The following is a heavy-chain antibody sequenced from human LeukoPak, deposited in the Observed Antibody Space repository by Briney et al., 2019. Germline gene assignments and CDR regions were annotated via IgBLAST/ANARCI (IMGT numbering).Heavy chain of an antibody. D-gene: IGHD4-17*01. CDR3: ARVGGGRVTVTTQQYYFDY. Sequence: GASVKVSCKASGGTFSSYAISWVRQAPGQGLEWMGRIIPILGIANYAQKFQGRVTITADKSTSTAYMELSSLRSEDTAVCYCARVGGGRVTVTTQQYYFDYWGQGTLVTVSS. CDR2: IIPILGIA. J-gene: IGHJ4*02. CDR1: GGTFSSYA. V-gene: IGHV1-69*04.